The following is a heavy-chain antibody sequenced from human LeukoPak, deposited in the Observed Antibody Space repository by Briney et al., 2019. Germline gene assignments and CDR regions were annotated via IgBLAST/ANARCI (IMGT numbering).Heavy chain of an antibody. V-gene: IGHV1-8*03. CDR3: ARLLGAARGPFDY. CDR1: GYTSTSYD. CDR2: MNPNSGNT. Sequence: AASVKVSCKASGYTSTSYDINWVRQATGQGLGWMGWMNPNSGNTGYAQKFQGRVTITRNTSISTAYMELSSLRSEDTAVYYCARLLGAARGPFDYWGQGTLVTVSS. J-gene: IGHJ4*02. D-gene: IGHD6-6*01.